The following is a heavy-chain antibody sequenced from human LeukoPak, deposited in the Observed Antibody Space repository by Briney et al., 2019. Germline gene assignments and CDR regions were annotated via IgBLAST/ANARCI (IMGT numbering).Heavy chain of an antibody. J-gene: IGHJ4*02. CDR3: ARAGIVVVPAAMPFDY. CDR1: GFTFSDYY. V-gene: IGHV3-11*04. D-gene: IGHD2-2*01. CDR2: ISSSGSTI. Sequence: GGSLRLSCAASGFTFSDYYMSWIRQAPGKGLEWVSYISSSGSTIYYADSVKGRFTISRDNAKNSLYLQMNSLRAEDTAVYYCARAGIVVVPAAMPFDYWGQGTLVTVSS.